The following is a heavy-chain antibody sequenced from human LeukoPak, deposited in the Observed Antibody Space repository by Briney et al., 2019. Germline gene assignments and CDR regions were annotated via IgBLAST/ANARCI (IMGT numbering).Heavy chain of an antibody. Sequence: PGGSLRLSCAASGFTFSSYAMHWVRQAPGKGLVWVSCIKSYADGSGTTYADSVKGRFTISRDDARNTVYLQINSLRAEDTAVYYCARDSTYTMDLWGRGTTVTVSS. V-gene: IGHV3-74*03. CDR3: ARDSTYTMDL. CDR2: IKSYADGSGT. J-gene: IGHJ6*02. D-gene: IGHD2/OR15-2a*01. CDR1: GFTFSSYA.